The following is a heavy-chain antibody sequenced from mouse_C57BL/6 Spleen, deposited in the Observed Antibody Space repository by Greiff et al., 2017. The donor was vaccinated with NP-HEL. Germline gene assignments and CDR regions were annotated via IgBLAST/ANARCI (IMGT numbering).Heavy chain of an antibody. CDR3: ATGEGYYAYAMDY. V-gene: IGHV5-17*01. D-gene: IGHD2-3*01. J-gene: IGHJ4*01. Sequence: EVMLVESGGGLVKPGGSLKLSCAASGFTFSDYGMHWVRQAPDKGLEWVAYISSGSSTIYYADTVKGRFTISRDNAKNTLFLQMTSLRSEDTAMYYCATGEGYYAYAMDYWGQGTSVTVSS. CDR1: GFTFSDYG. CDR2: ISSGSSTI.